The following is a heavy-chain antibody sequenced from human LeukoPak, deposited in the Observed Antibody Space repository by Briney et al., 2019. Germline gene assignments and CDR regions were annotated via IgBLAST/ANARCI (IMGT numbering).Heavy chain of an antibody. CDR2: IRQDGSEK. V-gene: IGHV3-7*01. J-gene: IGHJ4*02. Sequence: GGSLRLSCAASGLTFSKYWMSWVRQAPGKGLEWVACIRQDGSEKYYVDSVKGRFTISRDNAKNSLYLQMNSLRAEDTAVYYCASMWEEGFWGQGTLVTVSS. CDR1: GLTFSKYW. CDR3: ASMWEEGF. D-gene: IGHD1-26*01.